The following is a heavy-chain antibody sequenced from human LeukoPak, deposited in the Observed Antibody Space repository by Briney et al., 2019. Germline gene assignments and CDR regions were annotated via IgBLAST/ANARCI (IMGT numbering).Heavy chain of an antibody. V-gene: IGHV4-31*03. CDR3: ARDRGDYSGDPGYFDY. CDR1: GGSISSGGYY. J-gene: IGHJ4*02. CDR2: IHSSGST. Sequence: SQTLSLTCTVSGGSISSGGYYWTWIRQRPGTGLEWIGNIHSSGSTSYNPSLRSRLSISRDRSKNQFSLKLTSVTAADTAFYYCARDRGDYSGDPGYFDYWGQGPLVTVSS. D-gene: IGHD4-23*01.